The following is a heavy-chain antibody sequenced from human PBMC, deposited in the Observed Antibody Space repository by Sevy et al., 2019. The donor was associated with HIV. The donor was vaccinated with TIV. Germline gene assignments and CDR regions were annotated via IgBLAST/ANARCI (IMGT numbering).Heavy chain of an antibody. Sequence: ASVKVSCKASGYTFTGYYMHWVRQAPGQGLEWMGWINPNSGGTNYAQKFQGRVTMTRDTSISTAYMELSRLRSDDTAVYYCAMGKVVVPAGMPDYWGQGTLVTVSS. V-gene: IGHV1-2*02. CDR2: INPNSGGT. J-gene: IGHJ4*02. CDR1: GYTFTGYY. D-gene: IGHD2-2*01. CDR3: AMGKVVVPAGMPDY.